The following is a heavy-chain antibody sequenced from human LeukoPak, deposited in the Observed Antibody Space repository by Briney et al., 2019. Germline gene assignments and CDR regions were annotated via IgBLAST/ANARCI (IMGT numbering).Heavy chain of an antibody. Sequence: QPGGSLRLSCAASGFTFSSYEMHWVRQAPGKGLEWVSYISSSGSTTYYADSVKGRFTISRDNSKNTLYLQMNSLRAEDTAVYYCGTGEAKQYYYYYMDVWGKGTTVTVSS. CDR2: ISSSGSTT. D-gene: IGHD3-10*01. CDR3: GTGEAKQYYYYYMDV. V-gene: IGHV3-48*03. J-gene: IGHJ6*03. CDR1: GFTFSSYE.